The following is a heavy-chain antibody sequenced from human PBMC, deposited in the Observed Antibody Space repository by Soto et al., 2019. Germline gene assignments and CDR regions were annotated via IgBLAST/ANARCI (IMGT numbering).Heavy chain of an antibody. CDR2: INAHSGGT. CDR1: GFSFTGYY. V-gene: IGHV1-2*02. Sequence: ASVKVSCKASGFSFTGYYIHWLRQAPGQGLEWMGWINAHSGGTEYAQKFQGRVPLTRDTSIATAYLTLTSLTSDDTALYYCAKDLTRQLAYWLDPWGQGTQVTVSS. D-gene: IGHD6-6*01. CDR3: AKDLTRQLAYWLDP. J-gene: IGHJ5*02.